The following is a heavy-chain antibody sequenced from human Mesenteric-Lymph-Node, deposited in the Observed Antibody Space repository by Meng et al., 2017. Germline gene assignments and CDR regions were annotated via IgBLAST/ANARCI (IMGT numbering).Heavy chain of an antibody. D-gene: IGHD3-9*01. V-gene: IGHV4-59*01. Sequence: SETLSLTCTVSGGSISSYYWSWIRQPPGKGLEWIGYIYYSGSTNYNPSLKSRVTISVDTSKIQFSLKLSSVTAADTAVYYCARVVPNRVLRYFDWSPGDAFDIWGQGTMVTVSS. CDR2: IYYSGST. CDR1: GGSISSYY. CDR3: ARVVPNRVLRYFDWSPGDAFDI. J-gene: IGHJ3*02.